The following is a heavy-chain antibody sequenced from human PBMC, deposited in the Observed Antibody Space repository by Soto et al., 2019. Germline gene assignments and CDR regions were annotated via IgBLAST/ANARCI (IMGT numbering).Heavy chain of an antibody. CDR3: ARGHYDFWSGYPKAKWFDP. J-gene: IGHJ5*02. D-gene: IGHD3-3*01. CDR2: INHSGST. Sequence: SETLSLTCAVYGGSFSGYYWSWIRQPPGKGLEWIGEINHSGSTNYNPSLKSRVTISVDTSKNQFSLKLSSVTAADTAVYYCARGHYDFWSGYPKAKWFDPWGQGTLVTVSS. V-gene: IGHV4-34*01. CDR1: GGSFSGYY.